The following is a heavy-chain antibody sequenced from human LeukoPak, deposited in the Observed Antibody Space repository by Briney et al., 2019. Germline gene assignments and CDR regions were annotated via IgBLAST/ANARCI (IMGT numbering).Heavy chain of an antibody. V-gene: IGHV4-59*08. CDR3: ARGATTTVVTPYSLFFDY. CDR2: IYYSGST. J-gene: IGHJ4*02. Sequence: PSETLSLTCTVSGGSMSPYHWGWIRQPPGKGLEWTGYIYYSGSTNYNPSLNSRVTISVDTSKNQFSLRLSSVTAADTAVYYCARGATTTVVTPYSLFFDYWGQGTLVTVSS. CDR1: GGSMSPYH. D-gene: IGHD4-23*01.